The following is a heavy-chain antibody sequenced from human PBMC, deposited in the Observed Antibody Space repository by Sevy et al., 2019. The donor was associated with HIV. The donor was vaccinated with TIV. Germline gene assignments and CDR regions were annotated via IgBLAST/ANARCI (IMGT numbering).Heavy chain of an antibody. Sequence: GGSLRLSCAASGFTFSSYEMNWVRQAPGKGLEWVSYISSSGSTRNYADSVKGRFTISRDNATNSRYLQMNSLRAEDTAVYYCARVGEAVAGTRGGYYFDYWGQGTLVTVSS. V-gene: IGHV3-48*03. J-gene: IGHJ4*02. CDR3: ARVGEAVAGTRGGYYFDY. CDR1: GFTFSSYE. CDR2: ISSSGSTR. D-gene: IGHD6-19*01.